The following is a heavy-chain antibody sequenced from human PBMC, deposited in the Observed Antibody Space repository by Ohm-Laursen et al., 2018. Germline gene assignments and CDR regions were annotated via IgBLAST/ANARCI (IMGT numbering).Heavy chain of an antibody. CDR2: ISHTGST. D-gene: IGHD3-10*01. J-gene: IGHJ4*02. Sequence: SDTLSLTCAVYGGSFSGYYWTWIRQPPGKGLEWIGEISHTGSTNYNPSLKSRVTISVDTSKDQFSLKVTSVTAADTAVYYCASSPGMIRGAPAYWGQGTLVTVSS. CDR1: GGSFSGYY. V-gene: IGHV4-34*01. CDR3: ASSPGMIRGAPAY.